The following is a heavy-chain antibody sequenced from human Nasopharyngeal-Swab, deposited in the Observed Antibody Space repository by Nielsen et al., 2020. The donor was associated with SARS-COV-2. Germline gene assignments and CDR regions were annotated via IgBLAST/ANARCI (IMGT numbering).Heavy chain of an antibody. D-gene: IGHD6-19*01. V-gene: IGHV3-23*01. CDR1: GFTFSSYG. CDR2: ISGSGGST. CDR3: ATSGQWLASYNDAFDI. J-gene: IGHJ3*02. Sequence: GESLKISCAASGFTFSSYGMHWVRQAPGKGLEWVSAISGSGGSTYYADSVKGRFTISRDNSKNTLYLQMNSLRAEDTAVYYCATSGQWLASYNDAFDIWGQGTMVTVSS.